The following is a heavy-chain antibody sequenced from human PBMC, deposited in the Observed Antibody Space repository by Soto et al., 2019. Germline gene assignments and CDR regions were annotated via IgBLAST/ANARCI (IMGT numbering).Heavy chain of an antibody. CDR3: ARGRGPRSGWYNY. J-gene: IGHJ4*02. V-gene: IGHV4-34*01. CDR2: INHSGST. CDR1: GGSFSGYY. Sequence: QVQLQQWGAGLLKPSETLSLTCAVYGGSFSGYYWSWIRQPPGKGLEWIGEINHSGSTNYNPSLKSRVTISVDTSKNQFSLKLSSVTAADTAVYYCARGRGPRSGWYNYWGQGTLVTVSS. D-gene: IGHD6-19*01.